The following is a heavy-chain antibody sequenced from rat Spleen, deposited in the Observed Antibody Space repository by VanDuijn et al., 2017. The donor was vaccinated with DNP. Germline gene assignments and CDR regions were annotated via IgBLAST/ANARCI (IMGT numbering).Heavy chain of an antibody. D-gene: IGHD1-11*01. V-gene: IGHV5-7*01. CDR1: RITFSDHN. Sequence: EVQLVESGGGLVQPGRSLKLSCAVSRITFSDHNMAWVRQAPKKGLEWVATISYDGSSTYYRDSVKGRFTISRDNAQNTLYLQMSKLGSEDTATYYCAREGDYGGYSAKFDYWGQGVMVTVSS. CDR3: AREGDYGGYSAKFDY. CDR2: ISYDGSST. J-gene: IGHJ2*01.